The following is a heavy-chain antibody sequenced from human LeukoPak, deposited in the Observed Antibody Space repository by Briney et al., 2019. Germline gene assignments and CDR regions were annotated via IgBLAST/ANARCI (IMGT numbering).Heavy chain of an antibody. CDR3: ARDVSVAGSFLLFDY. J-gene: IGHJ4*02. CDR2: IYTSGSS. Sequence: SETLSLTCSVPGRSIRSYYWSWIRQPAGKGLEWIGRIYTSGSSNSNPSLKSRVTMSADTSKNQFSLKLSSVTAADTAVYCCARDVSVAGSFLLFDYWGQGTLVTVSS. D-gene: IGHD6-19*01. CDR1: GRSIRSYY. V-gene: IGHV4-4*07.